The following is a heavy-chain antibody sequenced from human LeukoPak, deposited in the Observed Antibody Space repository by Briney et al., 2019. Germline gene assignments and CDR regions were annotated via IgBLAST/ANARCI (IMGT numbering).Heavy chain of an antibody. D-gene: IGHD3-22*01. CDR3: ASYGGYYYDSSGYRLDY. J-gene: IGHJ4*02. CDR1: GGTFSSYA. CDR2: IIPILGIA. Sequence: ASVKVSCKASGGTFSSYAISWVRQAPGQGLEWMGRIIPILGIANYAQKFQGRATITADKSTSTAYMELSSLRSEDTAVYYCASYGGYYYDSSGYRLDYWGQGTLVTVSS. V-gene: IGHV1-69*04.